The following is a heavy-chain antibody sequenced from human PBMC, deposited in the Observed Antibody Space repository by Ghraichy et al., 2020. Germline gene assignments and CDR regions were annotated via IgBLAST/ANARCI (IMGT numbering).Heavy chain of an antibody. D-gene: IGHD6-19*01. CDR2: INHSGSI. V-gene: IGHV4-34*01. CDR1: GDSFSGYY. CDR3: ARGTPRGGHWLAKYYFDH. Sequence: SETLSLTCIVYGDSFSGYYWSWIRQPPGKGLEWIGEINHSGSINYNPSLRSRVTMSVDTSKNQISLKLTSVTAADTSVYYCARGTPRGGHWLAKYYFDHWGQGTLVTVSS. J-gene: IGHJ4*02.